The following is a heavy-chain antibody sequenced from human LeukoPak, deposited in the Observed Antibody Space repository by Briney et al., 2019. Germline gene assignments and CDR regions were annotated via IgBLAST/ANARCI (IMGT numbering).Heavy chain of an antibody. V-gene: IGHV4-39*07. CDR2: IYYSGST. D-gene: IGHD2-2*01. CDR1: GGSVSSSSYY. J-gene: IGHJ4*02. CDR3: AGPLGSTSCFGR. Sequence: PSETLSLTCTVSGGSVSSSSYYWGWIRQPPGKGLEWIGSIYYSGSTYYNPSLKSRVTISVDTSKNQFSLKLSSVTAADTAVYYCAGPLGSTSCFGRWGQGTLVTVSS.